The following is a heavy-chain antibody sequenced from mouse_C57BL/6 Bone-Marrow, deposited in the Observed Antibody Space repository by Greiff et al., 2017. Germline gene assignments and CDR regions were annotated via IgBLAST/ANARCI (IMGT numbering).Heavy chain of an antibody. CDR2: ILPSIGRT. Sequence: QVQLKESGSELRSPGSSVKLSCKDFDSEVFPIAYMSWVRQKPGHGFEWIGGILPSIGRTIYGEKFEDKATLDADTLSNTAYLELNRLQSEDSAIYYCARGGGYWNWYFDVWGTGTTVTVSS. D-gene: IGHD2-3*01. CDR3: ARGGGYWNWYFDV. J-gene: IGHJ1*03. V-gene: IGHV15-2*01. CDR1: DSEVFPIAY.